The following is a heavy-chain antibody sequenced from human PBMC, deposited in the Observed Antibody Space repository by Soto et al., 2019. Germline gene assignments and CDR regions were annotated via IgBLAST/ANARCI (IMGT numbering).Heavy chain of an antibody. CDR1: GFTFSSYE. J-gene: IGHJ3*02. CDR3: ASYCSSTSCYQLKNAFDI. V-gene: IGHV3-48*03. D-gene: IGHD2-2*01. Sequence: GGSLRLSCAASGFTFSSYEMNWVRQAPGKGLEWVSYISSSGSTIYYADSVKGRFTISRDNAKNSLYLQMNSLRAEDTAVYYCASYCSSTSCYQLKNAFDIWGQGTMVTVSS. CDR2: ISSSGSTI.